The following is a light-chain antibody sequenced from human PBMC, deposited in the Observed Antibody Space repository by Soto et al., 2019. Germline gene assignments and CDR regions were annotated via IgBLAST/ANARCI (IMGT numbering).Light chain of an antibody. Sequence: QSVLTQPPSASGSPGQSVTISCTGTSSDVGGYNYVSWYQQHPGKAPKLMIYEVSKRPSGVPDRFSGSKSGTSASLAVSGLQAEDEADYYCQSYDSSLYVFGTGTKVTVL. CDR1: SSDVGGYNY. J-gene: IGLJ1*01. CDR3: QSYDSSLYV. V-gene: IGLV2-8*01. CDR2: EVS.